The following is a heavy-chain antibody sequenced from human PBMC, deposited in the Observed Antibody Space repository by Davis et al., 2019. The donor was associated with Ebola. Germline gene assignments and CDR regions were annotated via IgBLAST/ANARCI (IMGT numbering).Heavy chain of an antibody. CDR2: IRTNSEGTT. CDR1: GFTFSNYP. CDR3: VRDRDFSFDQ. V-gene: IGHV3-48*02. J-gene: IGHJ4*02. Sequence: GASLKISCAASGFTFSNYPMNWVRQAPGKGLEWISNIRTNSEGTTKHAESVKGRFTISREDATSSLYLQMNSLRDEDTAVYYCVRDRDFSFDQWGRGSLVTVSS. D-gene: IGHD2/OR15-2a*01.